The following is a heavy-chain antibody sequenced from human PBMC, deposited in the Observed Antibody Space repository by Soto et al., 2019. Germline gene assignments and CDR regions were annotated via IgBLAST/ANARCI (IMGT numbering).Heavy chain of an antibody. CDR2: ISGSGGST. CDR1: GFTFSSYA. D-gene: IGHD3-10*01. CDR3: AKDLSGLGGYFDY. V-gene: IGHV3-23*01. J-gene: IGHJ4*02. Sequence: PGGSLRLSCAASGFTFSSYAMSWVRQAPGKGLEWVSAISGSGGSTYYADSVKGRFSISRDNSKNTLYLQMNSLRAEDTAVYYCAKDLSGLGGYFDYWGQGTLVTVSS.